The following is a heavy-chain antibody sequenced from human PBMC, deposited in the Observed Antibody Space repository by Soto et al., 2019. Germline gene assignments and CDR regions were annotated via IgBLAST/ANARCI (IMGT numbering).Heavy chain of an antibody. Sequence: EVQLVETGGGLIQPGGSPRLSCAASGFTVSSNYMSWVRQAPGKGLEWVSIIYSGGSTYYADSVKGRFTISRDNSKNTLYLQMNSLRAEDTAVYYCVRDPGGASDYWGQGTLVTVSS. CDR2: IYSGGST. V-gene: IGHV3-53*02. CDR1: GFTVSSNY. CDR3: VRDPGGASDY. J-gene: IGHJ4*02. D-gene: IGHD2-8*02.